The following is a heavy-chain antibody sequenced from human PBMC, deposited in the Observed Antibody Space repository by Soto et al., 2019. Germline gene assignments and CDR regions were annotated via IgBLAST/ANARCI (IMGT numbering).Heavy chain of an antibody. Sequence: GGSLRLSCAASGFTFNISAMTWVRQAPGKGLEWVSTTGASGRTTYYAHSVKGRFTVSRDNSKNTLDLQMNSLRAEDTAVYYCATDRGGLAYWGQGTLVTVFS. D-gene: IGHD2-15*01. CDR2: TGASGRTT. J-gene: IGHJ4*02. V-gene: IGHV3-23*01. CDR3: ATDRGGLAY. CDR1: GFTFNISA.